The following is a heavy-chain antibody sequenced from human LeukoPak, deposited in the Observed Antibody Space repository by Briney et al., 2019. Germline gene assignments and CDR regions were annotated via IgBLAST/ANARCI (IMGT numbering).Heavy chain of an antibody. D-gene: IGHD2-8*01. Sequence: ASGKLSCKPSGYTFTCSYIHWVRQAPGQGLEWMGRINTNSGDTNYAQNFQGRVTMTRDTSITTAYMELSSLTSDDTAVYFCARSAEHCNNGVCFTDYYMDVWGKGTTVTVSS. CDR3: ARSAEHCNNGVCFTDYYMDV. CDR2: INTNSGDT. V-gene: IGHV1-2*06. CDR1: GYTFTCSY. J-gene: IGHJ6*03.